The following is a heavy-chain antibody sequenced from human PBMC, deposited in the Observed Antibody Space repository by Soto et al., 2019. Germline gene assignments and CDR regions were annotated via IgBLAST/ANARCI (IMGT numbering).Heavy chain of an antibody. D-gene: IGHD3-22*01. CDR1: GYTFTSYA. J-gene: IGHJ4*02. CDR3: ARDREYYDSSGYLKSYYFDY. CDR2: INAGNGNT. Sequence: ASVKVSCKASGYTFTSYAMHWVRQAPGQRLEWMGWINAGNGNTKYSQKFQGRVTITRDTSASTAYMELSSLRSEDTAVYYCARDREYYDSSGYLKSYYFDYWGQGTLVTVSS. V-gene: IGHV1-3*01.